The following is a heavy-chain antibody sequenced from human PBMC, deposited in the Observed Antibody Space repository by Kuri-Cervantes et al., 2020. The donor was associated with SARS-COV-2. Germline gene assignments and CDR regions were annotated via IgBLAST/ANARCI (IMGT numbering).Heavy chain of an antibody. CDR3: ARSTVGFDS. J-gene: IGHJ4*02. CDR1: GFSVRSNY. Sequence: GGSLRLSCAASGFSVRSNYMSWVRQAPGKGLEWVSSIYSSGSTYYADSVKGRFTSSRENYKNTVYLQLNSLRVEDTAVYYCARSTVGFDSWGQGTLVT. D-gene: IGHD4-23*01. V-gene: IGHV3-53*01. CDR2: IYSSGST.